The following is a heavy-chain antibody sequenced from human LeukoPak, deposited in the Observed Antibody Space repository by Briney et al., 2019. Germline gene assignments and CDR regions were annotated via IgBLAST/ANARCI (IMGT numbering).Heavy chain of an antibody. Sequence: GSLRLSCAASGFTFSSYWMSWVRQAPGKGLEWVANIKQDGSEKYYVDSVKGRFTISRDNAKNSLYLQMNSLRAEDTAVYYRARGPTRLGYCTNGVCYTGGHWFDPWGQGTLVTVSS. V-gene: IGHV3-7*01. CDR2: IKQDGSEK. J-gene: IGHJ5*02. CDR1: GFTFSSYW. D-gene: IGHD2-8*01. CDR3: ARGPTRLGYCTNGVCYTGGHWFDP.